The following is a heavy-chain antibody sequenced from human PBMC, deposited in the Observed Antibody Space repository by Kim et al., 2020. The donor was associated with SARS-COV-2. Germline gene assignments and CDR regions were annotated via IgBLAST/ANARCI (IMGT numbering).Heavy chain of an antibody. CDR3: AQETSGEYEAFES. D-gene: IGHD4-17*01. CDR2: VIENGAVT. CDR1: GFTFRNYA. Sequence: GGSLRLSCAASGFTFRNYAMSWFRQAPGKGLEWVSAVIENGAVTYYADSVEGRFTISRDNSRDTLYLQMNTLRADDTAVYYCAQETSGEYEAFESWGQGT. J-gene: IGHJ4*02. V-gene: IGHV3-23*01.